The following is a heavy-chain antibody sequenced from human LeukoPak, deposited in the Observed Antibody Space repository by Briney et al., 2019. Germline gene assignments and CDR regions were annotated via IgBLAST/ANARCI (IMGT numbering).Heavy chain of an antibody. CDR3: ARHDRWGGNY. CDR1: GSRFTSSW. V-gene: IGHV5-51*01. Sequence: GGPLEISLQGSGSRFTSSWIGWGRQIPGKGLGGGGINYPGDSDNSYSPSCQGEVPFSAAKSISTAYLQWSSLKASDTAMYYCARHDRWGGNYWGQGTLVTVSS. J-gene: IGHJ4*02. CDR2: NYPGDSDN. D-gene: IGHD7-27*01.